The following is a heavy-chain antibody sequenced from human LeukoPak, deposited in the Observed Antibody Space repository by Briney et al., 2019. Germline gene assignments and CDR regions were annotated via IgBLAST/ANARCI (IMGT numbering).Heavy chain of an antibody. V-gene: IGHV3-21*04. CDR2: ISSSGSTI. CDR3: ARDLTERITIFGVANN. CDR1: GFTFSSYA. J-gene: IGHJ4*02. D-gene: IGHD3-3*01. Sequence: PGGSLRLSCAASGFTFSSYAMSWVRQAPGKGLEWVSAISSSGSTIYYADSVKGRFTISRDNAKNSLYLQMNSLRAEDTAVYYCARDLTERITIFGVANNWGQGTLVTVSS.